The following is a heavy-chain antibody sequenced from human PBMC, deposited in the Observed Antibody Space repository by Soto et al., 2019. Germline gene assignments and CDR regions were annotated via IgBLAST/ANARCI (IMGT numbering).Heavy chain of an antibody. J-gene: IGHJ3*02. CDR1: GGTFSSYA. V-gene: IGHV1-69*13. CDR2: IIPIFGTA. Sequence: ASVKVSCKASGGTFSSYAISWVRQAPGQGLEWMGGIIPIFGTANYAQKFQGRVTITADESTSTAYMELSSLRSEDTAVYYCARDSYPYDIFTGSKAFDIWGQGKMVTVSS. CDR3: ARDSYPYDIFTGSKAFDI. D-gene: IGHD3-9*01.